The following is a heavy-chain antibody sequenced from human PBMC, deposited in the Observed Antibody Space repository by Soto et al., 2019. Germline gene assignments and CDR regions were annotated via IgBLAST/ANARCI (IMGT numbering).Heavy chain of an antibody. CDR1: GFTFSSYA. J-gene: IGHJ4*02. V-gene: IGHV3-23*01. CDR2: ISGSGGST. D-gene: IGHD3-22*01. CDR3: AKDSVEYYYDSSGYYYGPSFDY. Sequence: GGSLRLSCAASGFTFSSYAMSWVRQAPGKGLEWVSAISGSGGSTYYADSVKGRFTISRDNSKNTLYLQMNSLRAEDTAVYYCAKDSVEYYYDSSGYYYGPSFDYWGQGTLVTVSS.